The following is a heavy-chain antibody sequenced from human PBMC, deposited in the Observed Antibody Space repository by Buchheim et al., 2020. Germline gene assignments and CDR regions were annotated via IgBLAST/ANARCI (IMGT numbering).Heavy chain of an antibody. Sequence: EVQLVDSGGGLVQPGESLRLSCAASGFGFSGYAISWVRQAPGKGLEWVSSISGSGATTFNADSVKGRFTISRDNSKNMLYLQMNSLRAEDTAVYFCAKGSRGYTNYYFDYWGQGTL. D-gene: IGHD4-11*01. CDR3: AKGSRGYTNYYFDY. V-gene: IGHV3-23*04. CDR1: GFGFSGYA. J-gene: IGHJ4*02. CDR2: ISGSGATT.